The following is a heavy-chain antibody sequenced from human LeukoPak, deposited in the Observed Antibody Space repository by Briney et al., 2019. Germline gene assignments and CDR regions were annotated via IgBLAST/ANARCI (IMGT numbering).Heavy chain of an antibody. CDR3: ARVQAYGGKGYFDY. D-gene: IGHD4-23*01. J-gene: IGHJ4*02. CDR1: GGSISSYY. V-gene: IGHV4-59*01. CDR2: IYYSGST. Sequence: SETLSLTCTVSGGSISSYYWSWIRQPPGKGLEWIGYIYYSGSTNYNPSLKSRVTISVDTSKNQFSLKLSSVTAADTAVYYCARVQAYGGKGYFDYWGQGTLVTVSS.